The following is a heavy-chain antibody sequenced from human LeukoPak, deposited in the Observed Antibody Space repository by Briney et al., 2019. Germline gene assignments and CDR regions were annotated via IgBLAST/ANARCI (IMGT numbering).Heavy chain of an antibody. D-gene: IGHD3-22*01. CDR3: ARDHFDSSGYHYLLRYFEH. CDR1: GYTFSNYY. J-gene: IGHJ1*01. CDR2: IKPSGGGT. V-gene: IGHV1-46*01. Sequence: GASVKVSCKASGYTFSNYYVHWVRQAPGQGLEWMGIIKPSGGGTSYALKFQGRVTLTRDTPTSTAYMELSSLRSEDTAVYYCARDHFDSSGYHYLLRYFEHWGQGTLVTVSS.